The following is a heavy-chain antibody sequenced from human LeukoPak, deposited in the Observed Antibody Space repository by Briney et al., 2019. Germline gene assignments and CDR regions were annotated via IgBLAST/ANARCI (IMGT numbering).Heavy chain of an antibody. CDR1: GGSFSGYY. V-gene: IGHV4-34*01. CDR3: ARDYGGWYYFDY. J-gene: IGHJ4*02. CDR2: INHSGST. D-gene: IGHD6-19*01. Sequence: SETLSLTCAVYGGSFSGYYWSWIRQPPGKGLERIGEINHSGSTNYNPSLKSRVTILVDTSKNQFSLKLSSVTAADTAVYYCARDYGGWYYFDYWGQGTLVTVSS.